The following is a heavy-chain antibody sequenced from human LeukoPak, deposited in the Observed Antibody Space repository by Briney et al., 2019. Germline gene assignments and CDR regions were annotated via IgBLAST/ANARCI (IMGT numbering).Heavy chain of an antibody. V-gene: IGHV3-9*01. J-gene: IGHJ6*02. CDR3: AKVTGKGYKYGMDV. CDR2: ISWNSGSI. D-gene: IGHD2-15*01. CDR1: GFTFDDYA. Sequence: GGSLRLSCAASGFTFDDYAMHWVRQAPGKGLEWVSGISWNSGSIGYADSVKGRFTISRDNAKNSLYLQMNSLRAEDTALYYCAKVTGKGYKYGMDVWAKGPRSPSP.